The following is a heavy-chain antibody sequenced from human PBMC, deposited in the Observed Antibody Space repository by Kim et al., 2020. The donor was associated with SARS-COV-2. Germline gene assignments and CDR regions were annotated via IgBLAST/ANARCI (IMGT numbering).Heavy chain of an antibody. J-gene: IGHJ4*02. Sequence: GGSLRLPCAASGFTFSSYGMHWVRQAPGKGLEGVAIISYDGSNKYYADSVKGRFTISRDNSKNTLYLQMNSLRAEDTAVYYCAKWPRYCAGGSCHYYFDYWSQGTLVTVSS. V-gene: IGHV3-30*18. CDR1: GFTFSSYG. D-gene: IGHD2-15*01. CDR3: AKWPRYCAGGSCHYYFDY. CDR2: ISYDGSNK.